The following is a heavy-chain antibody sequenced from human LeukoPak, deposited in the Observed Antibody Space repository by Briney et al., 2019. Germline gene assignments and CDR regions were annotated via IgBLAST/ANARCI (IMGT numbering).Heavy chain of an antibody. V-gene: IGHV4-38-2*02. CDR3: ARDLGDY. J-gene: IGHJ4*02. CDR2: IYHSGSP. CDR1: GYSISSGYY. Sequence: KTSETLSLTCSVSGYSISSGYYWGWIRQPPGKGLEWIGSIYHSGSPYYTPSLKGRVTISVDTSKNQFSLKLSSVTAADTAVYYCARDLGDYWGQGTLVTVSS.